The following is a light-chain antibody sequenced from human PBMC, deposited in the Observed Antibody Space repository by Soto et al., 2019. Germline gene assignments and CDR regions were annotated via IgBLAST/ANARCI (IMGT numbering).Light chain of an antibody. CDR1: SSIIGNNY. J-gene: IGLJ2*01. V-gene: IGLV1-51*01. CDR2: DNN. Sequence: QSVLTQPRSVSAAPGQKVTISCSGSSSIIGNNYVSWYQQLPGTAPKLLIYDNNKRPSGIPDRFSGSKSGTSATLGITGLQTGDEADYYCGTWDSSLSVVFGGGTKLTVL. CDR3: GTWDSSLSVV.